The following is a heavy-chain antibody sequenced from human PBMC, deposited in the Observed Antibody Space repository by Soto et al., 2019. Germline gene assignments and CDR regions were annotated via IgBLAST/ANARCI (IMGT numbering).Heavy chain of an antibody. CDR3: ARESIAAAGSKY. CDR2: ISSSSSYI. Sequence: VGSLRLSCAASGFTFSSYSMNWVRQAPGKGLEWVSSISSSSSYIYYADSVKGRFTISRDNAKNSLYLQMNSLRAEDTAVYYCARESIAAAGSKYWGQGTLVTVSS. D-gene: IGHD6-13*01. CDR1: GFTFSSYS. V-gene: IGHV3-21*01. J-gene: IGHJ4*02.